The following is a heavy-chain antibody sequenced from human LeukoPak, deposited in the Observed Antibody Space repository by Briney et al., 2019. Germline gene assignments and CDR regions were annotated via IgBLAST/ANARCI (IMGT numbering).Heavy chain of an antibody. CDR1: GGTFSSYA. CDR3: ASGAARPKVAGYYYYYMDV. CDR2: IIPILGIA. J-gene: IGHJ6*03. D-gene: IGHD6-6*01. Sequence: GASVKVSCKASGGTFSSYAISWVRQAPGQGLEWMGRIIPILGIANYAQKFQGRVTITTDESTSTAYMELSSLRSEDTAVYYCASGAARPKVAGYYYYYMDVWGKGTTVTVSS. V-gene: IGHV1-69*04.